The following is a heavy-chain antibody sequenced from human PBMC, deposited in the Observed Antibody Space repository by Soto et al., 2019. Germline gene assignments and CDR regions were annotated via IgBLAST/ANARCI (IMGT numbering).Heavy chain of an antibody. CDR1: GYTFTSYA. J-gene: IGHJ4*02. D-gene: IGHD2-2*01. Sequence: ASVKVSCKASGYTFTSYAMHWVRQAPGQRLEWMGWINAGNGNTKYSQKFQGRVTITRDTSASTAYMELSSLRSEDTAVYYCARAGTGVPAAPHYYFDYWGQGTLVTVSS. CDR3: ARAGTGVPAAPHYYFDY. V-gene: IGHV1-3*01. CDR2: INAGNGNT.